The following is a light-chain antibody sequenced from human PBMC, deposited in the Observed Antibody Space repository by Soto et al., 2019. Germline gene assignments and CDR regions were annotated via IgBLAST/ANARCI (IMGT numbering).Light chain of an antibody. CDR2: GAS. V-gene: IGKV3-15*01. Sequence: EIVMTQSPATLSVSPGERATLSCRASQSVNRNLVWFQQKPGQAPRLLIYGASTRATGIPGRFSGSGFGTEFTLTISSLQSEDVAVYYCQQYNNWLWTFGQGTKVEIK. CDR1: QSVNRN. J-gene: IGKJ1*01. CDR3: QQYNNWLWT.